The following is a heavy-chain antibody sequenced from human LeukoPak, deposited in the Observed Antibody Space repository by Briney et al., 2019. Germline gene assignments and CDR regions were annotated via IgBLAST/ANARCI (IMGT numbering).Heavy chain of an antibody. J-gene: IGHJ6*03. D-gene: IGHD2-2*01. CDR1: GDSVSSNSAA. CDR2: TYYRSKWYN. CDR3: AREDIVVVPAANYYYYMDV. V-gene: IGHV6-1*01. Sequence: SQTLSLTCAISGDSVSSNSAAWNWIRQSPSRGLEWLGRTYYRSKWYNDYAVSVKSRITINPDTSKNQFSLQLNSVTPEDTAVYYCAREDIVVVPAANYYYYMDVWGKGTTVTVSS.